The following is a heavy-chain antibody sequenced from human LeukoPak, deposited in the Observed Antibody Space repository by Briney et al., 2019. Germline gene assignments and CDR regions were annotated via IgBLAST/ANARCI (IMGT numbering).Heavy chain of an antibody. V-gene: IGHV4-4*07. CDR2: IYTSGST. Sequence: PSETLSLTCTVSGGSISSYYWSWIRQPAGKGLEWIGRIYTSGSTNYNPSLKSRVTMSVDTSKNQFSLKLSSVTAADTAVYYCARGRYCSSTSCYKDRKFDYWGQGTLVTVSS. CDR3: ARGRYCSSTSCYKDRKFDY. CDR1: GGSISSYY. D-gene: IGHD2-2*02. J-gene: IGHJ4*02.